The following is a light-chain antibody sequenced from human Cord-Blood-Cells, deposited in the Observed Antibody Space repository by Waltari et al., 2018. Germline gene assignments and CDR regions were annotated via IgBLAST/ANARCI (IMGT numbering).Light chain of an antibody. CDR2: WPS. CDR3: QKYYSTPLT. J-gene: IGKJ4*01. CDR1: PNVLYSSNNKNY. Sequence: DIVMTQSPDSLAVSLGERATINCQSSPNVLYSSNNKNYLASYPQKSGQPPKLLIYWPSTTESGVRDRFSGSGSGTDFTLTISSLQAEDVAVYYCQKYYSTPLTFGGGTKVEIK. V-gene: IGKV4-1*01.